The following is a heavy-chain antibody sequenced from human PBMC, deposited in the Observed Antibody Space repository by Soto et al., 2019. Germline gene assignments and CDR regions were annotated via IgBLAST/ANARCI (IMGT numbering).Heavy chain of an antibody. J-gene: IGHJ6*04. V-gene: IGHV4-4*02. CDR1: YYSITSNW. CDR2: IDHSGST. CDR3: IWNGFYCRDV. D-gene: IGHD2-15*01. Sequence: QVQLKESGTGLVKPSGNLALICSVSYYSITSNWWSWVRQAPGKGLECIVQIDHSGSTNYNPSLKSPVTISRVTSKNQFYLILSSVTAADTAGYDCIWNGFYCRDVWGKGITVIVSS.